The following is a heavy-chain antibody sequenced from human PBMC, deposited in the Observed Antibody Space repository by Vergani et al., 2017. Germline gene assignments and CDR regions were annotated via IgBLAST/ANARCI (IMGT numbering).Heavy chain of an antibody. D-gene: IGHD4-17*01. J-gene: IGHJ4*02. Sequence: QLQLQESGPGLVKPSETLSLTCTVSGRSISSSSYYWGWIRQPPGKGLEWIGSIYYSGSTSYNPSLKSRVTISVDTSKNQFSLKLSAVTAADTAVYYCASSGGDYVWGQGTLVTVSS. CDR3: ASSGGDYV. CDR1: GRSISSSSYY. CDR2: IYYSGST. V-gene: IGHV4-39*01.